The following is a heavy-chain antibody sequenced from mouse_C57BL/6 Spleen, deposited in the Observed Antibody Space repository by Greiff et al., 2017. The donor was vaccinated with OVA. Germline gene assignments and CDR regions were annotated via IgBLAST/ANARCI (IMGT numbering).Heavy chain of an antibody. CDR2: IYPSDSET. J-gene: IGHJ3*01. Sequence: QVQLQQPGAELVRPGSSVKLSCKASGYTFTSYWMDWVKQRPGQGLEWIGNIYPSDSETHYNQKFKDKATLTVDKSSSTAYMQLSSLTSEDSAVYYCARYGSRGAWFAYWGQGTLVTVSA. CDR3: ARYGSRGAWFAY. D-gene: IGHD1-1*01. V-gene: IGHV1-61*01. CDR1: GYTFTSYW.